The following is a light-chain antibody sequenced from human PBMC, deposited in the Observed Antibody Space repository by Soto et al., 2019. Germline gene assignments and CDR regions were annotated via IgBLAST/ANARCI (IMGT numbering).Light chain of an antibody. V-gene: IGKV3-20*01. CDR3: QQYDSSPIT. J-gene: IGKJ5*01. Sequence: DIVLTQSPGTLSLSPGGRATLSCRASQGVSNSYLAWYQQKPGQAPRLLIYGASSRATGIPDRFSGSESGTDFTLTISRLQPEDFAVYYCQQYDSSPITLGHGTRLEIK. CDR1: QGVSNSY. CDR2: GAS.